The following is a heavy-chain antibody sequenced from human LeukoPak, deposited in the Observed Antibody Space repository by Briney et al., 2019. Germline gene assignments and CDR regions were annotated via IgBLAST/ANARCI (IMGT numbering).Heavy chain of an antibody. CDR2: INWNGGST. V-gene: IGHV3-20*04. CDR3: ARDANYGGNTRIYYYYYMDV. J-gene: IGHJ6*03. Sequence: GGSLRLSCAASGFTFDDYGMSWVRQAPGKGLEWVSGINWNGGSTGYADSVKGRFTISRDNAKNSLYLQMNSLRAEDTALYYCARDANYGGNTRIYYYYYMDVWGKGTTVTVSS. CDR1: GFTFDDYG. D-gene: IGHD4-23*01.